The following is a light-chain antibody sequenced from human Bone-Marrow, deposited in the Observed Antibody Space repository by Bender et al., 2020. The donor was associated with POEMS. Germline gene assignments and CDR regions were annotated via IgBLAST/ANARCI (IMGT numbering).Light chain of an antibody. CDR2: DVS. J-gene: IGLJ1*01. CDR3: SSYTSSSTYV. V-gene: IGLV2-14*01. CDR1: SSDVGAYNY. Sequence: QSAQTQPASVSGPPGQSITISCTGTSSDVGAYNYVSWYQQHPGKAPKLMIYDVSNRPSGVSNRFSGSKSGNTASLTISGLQAEDEADYYCSSYTSSSTYVFGTGTKVTVL.